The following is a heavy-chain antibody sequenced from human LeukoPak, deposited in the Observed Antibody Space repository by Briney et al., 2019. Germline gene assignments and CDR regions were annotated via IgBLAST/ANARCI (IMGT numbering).Heavy chain of an antibody. CDR1: GFTFSSYE. Sequence: PGGSLRLSCEGSGFTFSSYEMNWVRQAPGKGLEWVSYISSSGDTVFYADSVKGRSTISRDNAKKSLYLQMNSLRADDTAIYYCARQRRDGYNSAFDIWGQGTMVTVSS. V-gene: IGHV3-48*03. J-gene: IGHJ3*02. CDR2: ISSSGDTV. CDR3: ARQRRDGYNSAFDI. D-gene: IGHD5-24*01.